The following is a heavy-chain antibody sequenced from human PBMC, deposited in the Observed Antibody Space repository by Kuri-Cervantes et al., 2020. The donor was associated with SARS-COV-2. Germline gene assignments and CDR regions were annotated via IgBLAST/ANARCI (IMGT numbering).Heavy chain of an antibody. CDR2: INPSGGST. CDR3: ARGPLYSSGWYGLGPLGAPFSIDY. D-gene: IGHD6-19*01. CDR1: GYTFTSYY. V-gene: IGHV1-46*01. Sequence: ASVKVSCKASGYTFTSYYMHWVRQAPGQGLEWMGIINPSGGSTSYAQKFQGRVTMTRDTSTSTVYMELSSLRSEDTAVYSCARGPLYSSGWYGLGPLGAPFSIDYWGQGTLVTVSS. J-gene: IGHJ4*02.